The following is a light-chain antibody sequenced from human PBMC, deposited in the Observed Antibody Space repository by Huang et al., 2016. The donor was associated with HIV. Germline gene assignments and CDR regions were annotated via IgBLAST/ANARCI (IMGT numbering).Light chain of an antibody. CDR3: QQSYSTLRYT. CDR2: AAS. Sequence: DIQITQSPSSLSASVGDRVTITCRASQSISSYLNWYQQKPGKAPKLLIYAASSLQSGVPSRFSGSGSETDFTLTISSLQPEDFATYYCQQSYSTLRYTFGQGTKLEIK. J-gene: IGKJ2*01. V-gene: IGKV1-39*01. CDR1: QSISSY.